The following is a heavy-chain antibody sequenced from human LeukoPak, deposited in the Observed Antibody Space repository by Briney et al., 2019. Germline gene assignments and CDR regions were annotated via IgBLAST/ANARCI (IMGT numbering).Heavy chain of an antibody. CDR2: IRSKANSYAT. V-gene: IGHV3-73*01. D-gene: IGHD4-23*01. CDR3: ATVPDDGNSIWSY. Sequence: PGGSLRLSCVASGFTFSGSAMHWVRQASGKGLEWVARIRSKANSYATSYAASVQGRVTVSRDDSKITAYLQMNSLKTEDTAVYYCATVPDDGNSIWSYWGQGTLVTVSS. J-gene: IGHJ4*02. CDR1: GFTFSGSA.